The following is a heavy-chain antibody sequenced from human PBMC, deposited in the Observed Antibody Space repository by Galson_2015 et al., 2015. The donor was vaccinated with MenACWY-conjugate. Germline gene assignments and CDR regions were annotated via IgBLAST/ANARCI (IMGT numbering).Heavy chain of an antibody. V-gene: IGHV3-23*01. CDR2: ISGSGVST. D-gene: IGHD2-2*01. CDR3: ASTPHCITTSCFPHNWFDP. J-gene: IGHJ5*02. Sequence: SLRLSCAASGFTFSNYAMSWVRQAPGKGLEWVSGISGSGVSTYYADSAKGRFTISRDNSKNTVYLQMENLRAEDAAVYYCASTPHCITTSCFPHNWFDPWGQGTLVTVSS. CDR1: GFTFSNYA.